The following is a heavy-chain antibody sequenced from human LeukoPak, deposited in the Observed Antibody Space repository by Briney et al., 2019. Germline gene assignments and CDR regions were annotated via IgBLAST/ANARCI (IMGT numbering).Heavy chain of an antibody. V-gene: IGHV3-30-3*01. Sequence: QPGGSLRLSCAASGFTFSSYAMPWVRQAPGKGLEWVAVISYDGSNKYYADSVKGRFTISRDNSKNTLYLQMNSLRAEDTAVYYCARDGTYVAVAGTGPYGMDVWGQGTTVTVSS. J-gene: IGHJ6*02. D-gene: IGHD6-19*01. CDR3: ARDGTYVAVAGTGPYGMDV. CDR2: ISYDGSNK. CDR1: GFTFSSYA.